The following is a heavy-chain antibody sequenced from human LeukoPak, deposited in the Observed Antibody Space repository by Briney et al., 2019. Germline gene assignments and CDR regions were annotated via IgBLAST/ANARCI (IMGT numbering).Heavy chain of an antibody. J-gene: IGHJ4*02. D-gene: IGHD1-20*01. Sequence: GGSLRLSCAASGFTFSSYAMHWVRQAPGKGLEWVAVISYDGSNKYYADSVKGRFTISRENSKNTLYLQMNSLRAEDTAVYYCARVITGTIDYWGQGTLVTVSS. CDR1: GFTFSSYA. V-gene: IGHV3-30*04. CDR2: ISYDGSNK. CDR3: ARVITGTIDY.